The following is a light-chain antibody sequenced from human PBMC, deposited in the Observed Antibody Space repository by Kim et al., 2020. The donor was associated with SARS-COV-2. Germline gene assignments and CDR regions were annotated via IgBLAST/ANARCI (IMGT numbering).Light chain of an antibody. CDR1: QSVTSNY. CDR2: GAS. CDR3: QQYGNSQET. Sequence: EIVLTQSPGTLSLSPGERATLSCRAIQSVTSNYLAWYQQRPGQAPSLLIYGASSRATGVPDRFSGSGSGTDFTLTISRLEPEDFAVYYCQQYGNSQETFGQGTKVDIK. V-gene: IGKV3-20*01. J-gene: IGKJ1*01.